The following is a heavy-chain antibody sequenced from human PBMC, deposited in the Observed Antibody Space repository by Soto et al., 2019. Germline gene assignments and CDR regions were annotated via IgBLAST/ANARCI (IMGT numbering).Heavy chain of an antibody. D-gene: IGHD3-10*01. J-gene: IGHJ5*02. Sequence: PGGSLRLSCAASGFTFSSYGMHWVRQAPGKGLEWVAVIWYDGSDKYYADSVKGRFTISRDNSKNMLYLQMNSLRAEDTAVYYCATDQGITWGQGTLVTVYS. CDR2: IWYDGSDK. V-gene: IGHV3-33*01. CDR3: ATDQGIT. CDR1: GFTFSSYG.